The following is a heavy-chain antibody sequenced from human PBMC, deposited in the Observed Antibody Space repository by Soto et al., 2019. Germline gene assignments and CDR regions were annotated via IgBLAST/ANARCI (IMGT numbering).Heavy chain of an antibody. D-gene: IGHD3-3*01. CDR3: AGPDTKYYDFWSGPTRI. Sequence: EVQLLESGGGLVQPGGSLRLSCAASGFTFSSYAMSWVRQAPGKGLEWVSAISGSGGSTYYADSVKGRFTISRDNSKNTLYLQMNSRRAEDTAVYYCAGPDTKYYDFWSGPTRIWGQGTMVTVSS. V-gene: IGHV3-23*01. CDR1: GFTFSSYA. CDR2: ISGSGGST. J-gene: IGHJ3*02.